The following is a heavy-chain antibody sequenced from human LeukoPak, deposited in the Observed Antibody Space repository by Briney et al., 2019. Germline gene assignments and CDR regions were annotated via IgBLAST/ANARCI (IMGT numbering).Heavy chain of an antibody. D-gene: IGHD5-12*01. CDR3: AIRTPVDIVATLGERVKKGLDY. J-gene: IGHJ4*02. CDR1: GYTFTSYD. V-gene: IGHV1-8*01. CDR2: MNPNSGNT. Sequence: PLASVTVSCKASGYTFTSYDINWLRQAAGQGLEWMGWMNPNSGNTGYAQKFQGRVTMTRNTSMSTAYMELSSLRSDDTAVYYCAIRTPVDIVATLGERVKKGLDYWGQGTLVTVSS.